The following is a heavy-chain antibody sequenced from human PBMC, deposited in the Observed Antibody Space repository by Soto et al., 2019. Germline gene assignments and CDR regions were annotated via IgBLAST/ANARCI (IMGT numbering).Heavy chain of an antibody. D-gene: IGHD3-3*01. Sequence: PSETLSLTCTVSGGSISSYYWSWIRQPPGKGLEWIGYIYYSGSTNYNPSLKSRVTISVDTSKNQFSLKLSSVTAADTAVYYCAGGPGVFRFLEWLSPYSSGTDVWAKGPRSPSP. J-gene: IGHJ6*02. CDR1: GGSISSYY. CDR2: IYYSGST. CDR3: AGGPGVFRFLEWLSPYSSGTDV. V-gene: IGHV4-59*01.